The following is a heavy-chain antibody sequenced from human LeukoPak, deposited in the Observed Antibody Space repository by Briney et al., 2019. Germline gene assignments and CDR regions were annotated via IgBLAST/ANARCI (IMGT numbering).Heavy chain of an antibody. D-gene: IGHD6-19*01. CDR2: ISSSSSYI. CDR1: GFTFSSYS. V-gene: IGHV3-21*01. J-gene: IGHJ4*02. CDR3: ARVGSSGWYYFDY. Sequence: PGGSLRLSCAASGFTFSSYSMNWVRQAPGKGLEWVSSISSSSSYINYADSVKGRFTISRDNAKNSLYLQMNSLRAEDTAVYYCARVGSSGWYYFDYWGQGTLVTVSS.